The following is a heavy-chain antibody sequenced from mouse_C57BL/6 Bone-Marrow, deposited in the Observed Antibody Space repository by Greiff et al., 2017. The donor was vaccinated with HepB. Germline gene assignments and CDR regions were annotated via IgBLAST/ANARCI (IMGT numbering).Heavy chain of an antibody. CDR2: ISDGGSYT. Sequence: EVKLMESGGGLVKPGGSLKLSCAASGFTFSSYAMSWVRQTPEKRLEWVATISDGGSYTYYPDNVKGRFTISRDNAKNNLYLQMSHLKSEDTAMYYCAIGHLLLRPWFAYWGQGTLVTVSA. CDR3: AIGHLLLRPWFAY. J-gene: IGHJ3*01. CDR1: GFTFSSYA. V-gene: IGHV5-4*03. D-gene: IGHD1-1*01.